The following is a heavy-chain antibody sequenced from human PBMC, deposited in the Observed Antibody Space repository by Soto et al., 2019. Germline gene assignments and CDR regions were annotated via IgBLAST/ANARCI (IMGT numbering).Heavy chain of an antibody. V-gene: IGHV4-39*01. D-gene: IGHD4-17*01. Sequence: SETLSLTCTVSGGSISSSSYYWGWIRQPPGKGLEWIGSISYSGSTYYNPSLKSRVTISVDTSKIQFSLKLSSVTAADTAVYYCASLYGDYVSYWGQGTLVTVSS. CDR3: ASLYGDYVSY. CDR1: GGSISSSSYY. CDR2: ISYSGST. J-gene: IGHJ4*02.